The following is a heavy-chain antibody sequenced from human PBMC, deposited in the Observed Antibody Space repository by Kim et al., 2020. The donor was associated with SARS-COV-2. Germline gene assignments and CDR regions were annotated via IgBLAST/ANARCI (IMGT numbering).Heavy chain of an antibody. D-gene: IGHD3-3*01. CDR3: ARGRYGEITTFGVVFGHY. CDR1: GGSFSGYY. CDR2: INHSGST. V-gene: IGHV4-34*01. J-gene: IGHJ6*01. Sequence: SETLSLTCAVYGGSFSGYYWSWIRQPPGKGLEWIGEINHSGSTNYNPSLKSRVTISVDTSKNQFSLKLSSVTAADTAVYYCARGRYGEITTFGVVFGHY.